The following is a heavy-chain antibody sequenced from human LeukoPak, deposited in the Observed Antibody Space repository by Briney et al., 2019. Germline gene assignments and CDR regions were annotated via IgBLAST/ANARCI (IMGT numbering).Heavy chain of an antibody. J-gene: IGHJ4*02. V-gene: IGHV3-66*01. CDR1: GFIVSSNF. CDR3: ALGLVTDY. Sequence: SGGSLRLSCAASGFIVSSNFMSWVRQAPGKGLEWVSVIYSGGSTYYAYSVKGRFTISRDNSKNTLYLQMNSLRVEDTAVYYCALGLVTDYWGQGTLVTVSS. CDR2: IYSGGST. D-gene: IGHD3-9*01.